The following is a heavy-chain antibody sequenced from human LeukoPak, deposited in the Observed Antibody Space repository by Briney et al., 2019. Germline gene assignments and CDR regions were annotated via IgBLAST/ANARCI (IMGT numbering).Heavy chain of an antibody. J-gene: IGHJ6*02. CDR3: AGGTGMDV. D-gene: IGHD1-1*01. Sequence: GGSLRLSCAASGVTFSSYWMNWVRQAPGKGLEWVANIKEDGSARYYVEFVKGRFSISRDNAKNSVYLQMNSLGADDTAVYYCAGGTGMDVWGQGTPVTVSS. CDR2: IKEDGSAR. V-gene: IGHV3-7*05. CDR1: GVTFSSYW.